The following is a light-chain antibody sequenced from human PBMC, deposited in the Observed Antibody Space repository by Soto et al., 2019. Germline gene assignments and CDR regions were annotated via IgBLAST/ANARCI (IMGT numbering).Light chain of an antibody. Sequence: DIVMTQSPDSLAVSLGERATVNGKSSQSVLYSSNNKNYLAWYQQKPGQPPKLLIYWASTRESGVPDRFSGSGSGTDFTLTISSLQAEDVAVYYCQQYYSTPPALTFGGGTKLEIK. V-gene: IGKV4-1*01. J-gene: IGKJ4*01. CDR2: WAS. CDR1: QSVLYSSNNKNY. CDR3: QQYYSTPPALT.